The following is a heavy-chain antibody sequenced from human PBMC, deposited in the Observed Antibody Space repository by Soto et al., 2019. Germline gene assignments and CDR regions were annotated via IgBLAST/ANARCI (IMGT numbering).Heavy chain of an antibody. Sequence: QVKRVQSGTEVKKPGSSVKVSCKASGGTFRNYPINWVRQAPGQGLEWMGSIFPLTDIPDYAQNFQARLTISPDKSLISAYMDLSSMTSDDPAMYFGARCPLFVLIYFESLGEGTRVTCSS. J-gene: IGHJ4*02. CDR1: GGTFRNYP. CDR2: IFPLTDIP. CDR3: ARCPLFVLIYFES. D-gene: IGHD3-10*01. V-gene: IGHV1-69*02.